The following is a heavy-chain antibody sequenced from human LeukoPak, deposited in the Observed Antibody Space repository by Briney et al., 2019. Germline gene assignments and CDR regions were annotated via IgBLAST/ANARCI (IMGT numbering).Heavy chain of an antibody. J-gene: IGHJ4*02. CDR2: IYYSGST. CDR1: GDSISSSSYY. D-gene: IGHD6-19*01. V-gene: IGHV4-61*05. Sequence: SETLSLTCTVSGDSISSSSYYWSWIRQPPGKGLEWIGYIYYSGSTNYNPSLKSRVTISVDTSKNQFSLKLSSVTAADTAVYYCARVLSSGWYDYWGQGTLVTVSS. CDR3: ARVLSSGWYDY.